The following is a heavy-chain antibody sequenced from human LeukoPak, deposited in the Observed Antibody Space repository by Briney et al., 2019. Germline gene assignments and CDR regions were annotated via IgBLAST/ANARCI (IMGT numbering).Heavy chain of an antibody. D-gene: IGHD5-24*01. CDR3: TRVRWLQFGIFDY. J-gene: IGHJ4*02. Sequence: PGGSLRLSCTASGFTFGDYAMSWFRQAPGKGLEWVGFIRSKAYGGTTEYAASVKGRFTISRDDSKSIAYLQMNSLKTEDTAVYYCTRVRWLQFGIFDYWGQGTLVTVSS. CDR1: GFTFGDYA. V-gene: IGHV3-49*03. CDR2: IRSKAYGGTT.